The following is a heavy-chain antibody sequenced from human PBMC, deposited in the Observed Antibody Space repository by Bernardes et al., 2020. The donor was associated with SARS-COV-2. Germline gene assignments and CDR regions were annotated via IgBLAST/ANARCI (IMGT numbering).Heavy chain of an antibody. CDR3: ASRRGGNKNIAPVGYS. CDR1: GGSFSGYY. CDR2: INHGGST. V-gene: IGHV4-34*01. Sequence: SETLSLTCAVYGGSFSGYYWGWIRQPPGKGLEWIGEINHGGSTNYNPSLKSRVTISVDKSKKQFSLKLSSVTAADTAVYYCASRRGGNKNIAPVGYSWGQGTLVTVSA. D-gene: IGHD2-15*01. J-gene: IGHJ5*02.